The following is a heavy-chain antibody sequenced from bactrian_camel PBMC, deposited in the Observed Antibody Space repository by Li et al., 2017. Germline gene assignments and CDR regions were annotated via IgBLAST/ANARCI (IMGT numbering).Heavy chain of an antibody. J-gene: IGHJ6*01. CDR1: GHTFSTSC. CDR3: TMSAGHYSDFAGFAY. V-gene: IGHV3S40*01. D-gene: IGHD4*01. Sequence: DVQLVESGGGSVQAGGSLRLSCVPSGHTFSTSCSGWFRQAPGKEREGVAIIFTSGGSTYVAASVKGRFTISRDNAKNTVYLQMDSLKPEDTALYYCTMSAGHYSDFAGFAYWGQGTQVTVS. CDR2: IFTSGGST.